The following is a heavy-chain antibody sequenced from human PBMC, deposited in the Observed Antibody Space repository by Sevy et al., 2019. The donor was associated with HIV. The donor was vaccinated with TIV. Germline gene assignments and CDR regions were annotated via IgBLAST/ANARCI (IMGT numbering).Heavy chain of an antibody. CDR2: ISGFGNT. CDR3: AKVLNPALKSVMEVTVRSLKGFDV. V-gene: IGHV3-23*01. CDR1: GFTFNTHV. D-gene: IGHD2-21*02. Sequence: GGSLRLSCVASGFTFNTHVMNWVRQAPGKGLEWVSSISGFGNTYYVDSVRGRFTISRDNAKNTLYLQMNSLRADDTAVYYCAKVLNPALKSVMEVTVRSLKGFDVWGQGTMITVSS. J-gene: IGHJ3*01.